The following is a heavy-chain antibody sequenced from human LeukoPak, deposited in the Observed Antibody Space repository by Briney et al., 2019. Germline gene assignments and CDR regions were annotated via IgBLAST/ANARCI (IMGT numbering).Heavy chain of an antibody. CDR3: AREEGPLDY. Sequence: GGSLRLSCAASGFTVSNNYLSWVRQAPGQGLEWVSLISSGGTTYYADSVKGRFIISRDTSKNTLYLQMNSLRAEDTAVYYCAREEGPLDYWGQGTLVTVSS. CDR2: ISSGGTT. CDR1: GFTVSNNY. V-gene: IGHV3-66*01. J-gene: IGHJ4*02.